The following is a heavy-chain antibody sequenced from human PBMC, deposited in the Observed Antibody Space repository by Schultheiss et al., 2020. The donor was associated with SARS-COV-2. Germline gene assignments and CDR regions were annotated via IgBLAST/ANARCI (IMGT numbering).Heavy chain of an antibody. D-gene: IGHD6-13*01. V-gene: IGHV3-30*04. CDR3: AKDVNIAAAGTYYYYYGMDV. CDR2: ISYDGSNK. J-gene: IGHJ6*02. Sequence: GGSLRLSCAASGFTFSSYAIHWVRQAPGRGLEWVAVISYDGSNKFYADSVKGRFTISRDNSKNTLYLQMNSLRAEDTAVYYCAKDVNIAAAGTYYYYYGMDVWGQGTTVTVSS. CDR1: GFTFSSYA.